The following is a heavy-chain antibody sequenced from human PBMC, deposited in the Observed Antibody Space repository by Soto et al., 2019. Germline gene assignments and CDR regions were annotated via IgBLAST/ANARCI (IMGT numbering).Heavy chain of an antibody. Sequence: GGSLRLSCVASGFTFNSYSMNWVRQAPGKGLEWISSISSSSSYIYYADSVKGRFTISRDNAKNSLYLQMNSLRAEDTAVYYCARYDSSGYYWPYYYYGMDVWGQGTTVTVSS. CDR3: ARYDSSGYYWPYYYYGMDV. D-gene: IGHD3-22*01. CDR1: GFTFNSYS. J-gene: IGHJ6*02. CDR2: ISSSSSYI. V-gene: IGHV3-21*01.